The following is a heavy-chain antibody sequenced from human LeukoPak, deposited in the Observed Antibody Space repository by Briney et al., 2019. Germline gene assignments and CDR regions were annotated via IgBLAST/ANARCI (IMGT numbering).Heavy chain of an antibody. V-gene: IGHV4-34*01. CDR2: INHSGKT. Sequence: SETLSLTWAVYGGSLNGYYWSWIRQPPGKGLEWIGEINHSGKTNYNPSLKSLLTISVDTSKNQFSLKLSYVTAADTAVYYCARASPSLDTDYGDYRFASGIDYWGQGTLVTVSS. J-gene: IGHJ4*02. CDR1: GGSLNGYY. D-gene: IGHD4-17*01. CDR3: ARASPSLDTDYGDYRFASGIDY.